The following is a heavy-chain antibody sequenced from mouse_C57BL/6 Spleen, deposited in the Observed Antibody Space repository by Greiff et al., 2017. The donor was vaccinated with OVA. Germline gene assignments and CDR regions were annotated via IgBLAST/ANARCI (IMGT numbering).Heavy chain of an antibody. CDR1: GFTFSDYY. V-gene: IGHV5-16*01. CDR3: ARDSYYGRAYWYFDV. Sequence: EVQRVESEGGLVQPGSSMKLSCTASGFTFSDYYMAWVRQVPEKGLEWVANINYDGSSTYYLDSLKSRFIISRDNAKNILYLQMSSLKSEDTATYYCARDSYYGRAYWYFDVWGTGTTVTVSS. D-gene: IGHD1-1*01. CDR2: INYDGSST. J-gene: IGHJ1*03.